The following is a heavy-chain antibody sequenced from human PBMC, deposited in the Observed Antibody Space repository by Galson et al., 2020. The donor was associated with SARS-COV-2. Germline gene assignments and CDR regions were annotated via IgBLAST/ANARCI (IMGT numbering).Heavy chain of an antibody. Sequence: SQTLSLTCAISGDSLSSNSASWNWIRQSPSRGLEWLGRTFYRAKWYYEYAPSVKSRLTIKPDTSKNQVSLHLNSVTPEDTAVYYCARDTYKSWYFDLWGRGTLVTVSS. CDR1: GDSLSSNSAS. V-gene: IGHV6-1*01. CDR3: ARDTYKSWYFDL. J-gene: IGHJ2*01. D-gene: IGHD1-20*01. CDR2: TFYRAKWYY.